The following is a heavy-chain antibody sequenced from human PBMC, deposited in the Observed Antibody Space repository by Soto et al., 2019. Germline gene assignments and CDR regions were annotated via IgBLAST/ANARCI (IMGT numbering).Heavy chain of an antibody. CDR1: GFPFSEYA. CDR3: AIDQGGAYFPHDGFDM. CDR2: ISYDDGNVR. V-gene: IGHV3-30-3*01. Sequence: QEHLVESVGGVVQPGRSLRLSCVASGFPFSEYAMHWVRQAPGKGLEWVAVISYDDGNVRYYADSVQGRFTGSRDNSKNTMFLQMDSLRSEDTAVYYCAIDQGGAYFPHDGFDMWGQGTVVTVSS. D-gene: IGHD1-26*01. J-gene: IGHJ3*02.